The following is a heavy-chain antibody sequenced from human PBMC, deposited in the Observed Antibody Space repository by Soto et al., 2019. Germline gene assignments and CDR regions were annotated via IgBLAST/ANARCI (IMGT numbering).Heavy chain of an antibody. V-gene: IGHV4-39*01. CDR1: GGSISSSSYY. CDR3: ARQSGVRGGYIPRFDY. D-gene: IGHD5-12*01. Sequence: QLQLQESGPGLVKPSETLSLTCTVSGGSISSSSYYWGWIRQPPGKGLEWIGSIYYSGSTYYNPSLRSRVTISVDTSKTQFSLKLSSVTAADTAVYYCARQSGVRGGYIPRFDYWGQGTLVTVSS. J-gene: IGHJ4*02. CDR2: IYYSGST.